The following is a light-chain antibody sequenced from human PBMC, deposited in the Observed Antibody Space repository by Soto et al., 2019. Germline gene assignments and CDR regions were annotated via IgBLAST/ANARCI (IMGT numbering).Light chain of an antibody. Sequence: QSVLTQPPSASGTPGQRVTISCSGSSSNIGSNFVYWYQHLPGTAPKLLIYEGSKRPSGVSNRFSATKYNFAAYLTISGLQVEDEADYYCLAYAGKSSWVFGGGTKLTVL. CDR2: EGS. J-gene: IGLJ3*02. CDR1: SSNIGSNF. V-gene: IGLV1-47*01. CDR3: LAYAGKSSWV.